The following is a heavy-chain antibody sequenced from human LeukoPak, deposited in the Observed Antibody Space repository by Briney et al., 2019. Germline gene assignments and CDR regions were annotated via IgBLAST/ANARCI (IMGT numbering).Heavy chain of an antibody. J-gene: IGHJ4*02. CDR1: GGSISSGDYY. CDR3: ASVSIAETDGRYYFDY. CDR2: LYYSGST. V-gene: IGHV4-30-4*01. D-gene: IGHD6-6*01. Sequence: SETLPLTCTVSGGSISSGDYYWSWIRQPPGKGLEWIGYLYYSGSTYYNPSLKSRVTISVDTSKNQFSLKLSSVTAADTAVYYCASVSIAETDGRYYFDYWGQGTLVTVSS.